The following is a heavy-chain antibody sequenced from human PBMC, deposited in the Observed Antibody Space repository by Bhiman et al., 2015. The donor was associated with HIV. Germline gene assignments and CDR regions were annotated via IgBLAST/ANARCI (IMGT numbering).Heavy chain of an antibody. J-gene: IGHJ6*02. CDR3: ARSFHIVATGDYYGMDV. Sequence: EVQLVESGGGLVQPGGSLRLSCAASGFTFSTYDMHWVRQATGKGLEWVSAIGTVGDTYYSGSVKGRFTISRENAKNSLYLQMNSLRAGDTAVYYCARSFHIVATGDYYGMDVWGQGTTVTVSS. CDR2: IGTVGDT. CDR1: GFTFSTYD. D-gene: IGHD5-12*01. V-gene: IGHV3-13*01.